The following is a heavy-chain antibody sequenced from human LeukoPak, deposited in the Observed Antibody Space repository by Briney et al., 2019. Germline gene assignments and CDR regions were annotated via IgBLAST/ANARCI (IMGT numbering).Heavy chain of an antibody. CDR2: IYPGDSDT. J-gene: IGHJ3*02. CDR1: GYSFTSYW. CDR3: ARIIHSSGSYYGDAFDI. Sequence: GESLKISCKGSGYSFTSYWIGWVRQMPGKGLEWMGIIYPGDSDTRYSPSLQGQVTIPADKPISTAYLQWSSLKASDTAMYYCARIIHSSGSYYGDAFDIWGQGTMVTVSS. V-gene: IGHV5-51*04. D-gene: IGHD1-26*01.